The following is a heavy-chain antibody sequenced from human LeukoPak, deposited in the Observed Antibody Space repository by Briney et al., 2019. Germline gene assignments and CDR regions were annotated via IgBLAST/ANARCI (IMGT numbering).Heavy chain of an antibody. CDR2: ISYDGSNK. J-gene: IGHJ5*02. CDR1: GFTFSSYA. Sequence: GGSLRLSCAASGFTFSSYAMHWVRQAPGKGLEWVAVISYDGSNKYYADCVEGRFTIYRDNSKNTLYLQMNSLRAEDTAVYYCARDLYRERSGAPWGQGTLVTVSS. V-gene: IGHV3-30*04. CDR3: ARDLYRERSGAP. D-gene: IGHD5-24*01.